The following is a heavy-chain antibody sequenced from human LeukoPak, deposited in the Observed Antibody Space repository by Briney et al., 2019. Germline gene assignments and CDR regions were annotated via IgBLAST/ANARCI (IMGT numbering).Heavy chain of an antibody. CDR3: ARIDDYSNYIDY. CDR2: IIPIFGTA. J-gene: IGHJ4*02. Sequence: ASVKVSCKASGGTFSSYAISRVRQAPGQGLEWMGGIIPIFGTANYAQKFQGRVTITADESTSTAYMELSSLRSEDTAVYYCARIDDYSNYIDYWGQGTLVTVSS. V-gene: IGHV1-69*13. CDR1: GGTFSSYA. D-gene: IGHD4-11*01.